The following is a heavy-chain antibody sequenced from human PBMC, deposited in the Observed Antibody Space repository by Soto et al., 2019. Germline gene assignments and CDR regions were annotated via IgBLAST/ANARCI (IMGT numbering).Heavy chain of an antibody. CDR3: ASGQQLVRNY. Sequence: QLQLQESGSGLVKPSQTLSLTCAVSGGSISSGGYSWSWIRQPPGKGLEWIGYIYHRGSTYYNPSLKSRVTIAVDRSKNQVALKLSSVPAADTAVYYCASGQQLVRNYWGQGTLVTVSS. V-gene: IGHV4-30-2*01. D-gene: IGHD6-13*01. J-gene: IGHJ4*02. CDR2: IYHRGST. CDR1: GGSISSGGYS.